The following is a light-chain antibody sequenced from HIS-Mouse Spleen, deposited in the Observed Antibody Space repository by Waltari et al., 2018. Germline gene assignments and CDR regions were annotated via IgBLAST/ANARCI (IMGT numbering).Light chain of an antibody. CDR1: SSNIGSNY. J-gene: IGLJ3*02. V-gene: IGLV1-47*01. Sequence: QSVLTQPPSASGTPGPRVTISCSGSSSNIGSNYVYWYQQLPGTAPNLLSYRNNQRPSGVPDRFSGSKSGSSASLAISGLRSGDEADYYCAAWDDSLSGWVFGGGTKLTVL. CDR2: RNN. CDR3: AAWDDSLSGWV.